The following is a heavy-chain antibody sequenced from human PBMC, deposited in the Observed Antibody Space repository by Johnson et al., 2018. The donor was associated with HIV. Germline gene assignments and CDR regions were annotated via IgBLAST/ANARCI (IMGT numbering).Heavy chain of an antibody. Sequence: QMQLVESGGGLVQPGGSLRLSCAASGFTVSRNYMNWVRQAPGKGLEWVAFIRYDGSNNYYADSVKGRFTISKDNSRNTLFLHRNSLRADDTAVYYCAIGRGEFPRHAFDIWGQGTMVTVSS. CDR2: IRYDGSNN. J-gene: IGHJ3*02. D-gene: IGHD3-10*01. CDR3: AIGRGEFPRHAFDI. CDR1: GFTVSRNY. V-gene: IGHV3-30*02.